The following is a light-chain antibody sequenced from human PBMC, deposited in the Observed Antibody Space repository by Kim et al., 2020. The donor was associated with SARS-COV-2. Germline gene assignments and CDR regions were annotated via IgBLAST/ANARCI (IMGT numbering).Light chain of an antibody. CDR1: SRDIGAYNL. J-gene: IGLJ2*01. CDR3: FSYSGYSTRV. CDR2: EVN. Sequence: GQSTTISCTGTSRDIGAYNLVSWYQQHPGKVPRLIIYEVNDRPSGVSDRFSGSKSGNTASLTISGLQAEDEADYYCFSYSGYSTRVFGGGTQLTVL. V-gene: IGLV2-23*02.